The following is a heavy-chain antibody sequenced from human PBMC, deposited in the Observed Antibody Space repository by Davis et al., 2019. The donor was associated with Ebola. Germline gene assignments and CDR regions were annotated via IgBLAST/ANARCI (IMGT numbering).Heavy chain of an antibody. CDR2: ISSSSSTI. V-gene: IGHV3-48*01. CDR3: AKPIEYSSSSDGSGYFDY. J-gene: IGHJ4*02. CDR1: GFTFSSYS. D-gene: IGHD6-6*01. Sequence: GGSLRLSCAASGFTFSSYSMNWVRQAPGKGLEWVSYISSSSSTIYYADSVKGRFTISRDNSKNTLYLQMNSLRTEDTAVYYCAKPIEYSSSSDGSGYFDYWGQGTLVTVSS.